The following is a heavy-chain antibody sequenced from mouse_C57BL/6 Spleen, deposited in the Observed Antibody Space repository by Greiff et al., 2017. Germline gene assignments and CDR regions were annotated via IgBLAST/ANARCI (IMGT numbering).Heavy chain of an antibody. CDR1: GYTFTSYG. CDR3: AREGGTTVVANGYAMDY. V-gene: IGHV1-81*01. Sequence: QVQLQQSGAELARPGASVKLSCKASGYTFTSYGISWVKQRTGQGLEWIGEIYPRSGNTYYNEKFKGKATLTADKSSSTAYMELRSLTSEDSAVYFCAREGGTTVVANGYAMDYWGQGTSVTVSS. J-gene: IGHJ4*01. D-gene: IGHD1-1*01. CDR2: IYPRSGNT.